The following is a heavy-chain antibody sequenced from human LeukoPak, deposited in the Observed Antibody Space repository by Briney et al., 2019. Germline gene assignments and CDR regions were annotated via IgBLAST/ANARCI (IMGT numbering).Heavy chain of an antibody. J-gene: IGHJ4*02. Sequence: GGSLRLSCAASGFTFSDYYMSWIRQAPGKGLEWVSYISSSGSTIYYADSVKGRFTISRDNAKNSLNLQMNSLRAEDTAVYYCASERAFGVVIRDYWGQGTLVTVSS. CDR2: ISSSGSTI. V-gene: IGHV3-11*01. CDR1: GFTFSDYY. D-gene: IGHD3-3*01. CDR3: ASERAFGVVIRDY.